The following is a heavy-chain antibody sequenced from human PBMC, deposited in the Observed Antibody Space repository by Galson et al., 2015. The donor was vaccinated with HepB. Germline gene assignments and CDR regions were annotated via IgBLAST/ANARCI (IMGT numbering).Heavy chain of an antibody. CDR1: GFTFSDYY. CDR3: ARSGKYSSSYFDY. V-gene: IGHV3-11*06. J-gene: IGHJ4*02. CDR2: ISSSSSYT. Sequence: SLRLSCAASGFTFSDYYMSWIRQAPGKGLEWVSYISSSSSYTNYADSVKGRFTISRDNAKNSLYLQMNSLRAEDTAVYYCARSGKYSSSYFDYWGQGTLVTVSS. D-gene: IGHD6-13*01.